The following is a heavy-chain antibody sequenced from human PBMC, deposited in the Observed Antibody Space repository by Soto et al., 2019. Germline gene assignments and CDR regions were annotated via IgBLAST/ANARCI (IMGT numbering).Heavy chain of an antibody. D-gene: IGHD6-13*01. J-gene: IGHJ6*02. V-gene: IGHV4-34*01. CDR2: IDRRGSA. CDR3: ARGLGDSRPRSSLGKTYYGMDV. CDR1: GGSFSDYY. Sequence: PSETLSLTCAVSGGSFSDYYWSWIRQPPGKGLEWIGEIDRRGSATYNPSLKSRVTISVDTSKNQFSLRLSSVTAADTAMYYCARGLGDSRPRSSLGKTYYGMDVWGQGTTVTVSS.